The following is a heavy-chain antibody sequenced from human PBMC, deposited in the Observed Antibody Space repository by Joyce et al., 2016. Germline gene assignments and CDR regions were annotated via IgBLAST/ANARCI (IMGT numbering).Heavy chain of an antibody. J-gene: IGHJ5*02. V-gene: IGHV5-51*01. Sequence: EVQLVQSGAEVKKPGESLKISWKASGYSFSTCWIGWLRQLPGKSLEWTGVIYPRDSDTRFNPSFEGQVTMSVDTSTNTAYLQWSSLRASDTAIYYCARRRDGPNWFDPWGQGTLVTVSS. CDR2: IYPRDSDT. CDR3: ARRRDGPNWFDP. CDR1: GYSFSTCW.